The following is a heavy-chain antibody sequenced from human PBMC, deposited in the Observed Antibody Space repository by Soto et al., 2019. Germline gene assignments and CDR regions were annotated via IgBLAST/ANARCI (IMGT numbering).Heavy chain of an antibody. CDR3: ARVGALWFGEGGDY. V-gene: IGHV4-39*01. Sequence: QLQLQESGPGLVKPSETLSLTCTVSGGSISSSSYYWGWIRQPPGKGLEWIGCIYYSGSTYYNPSPRSRVTIAVDRSKNQFSLKLISVSAADTAVDYCARVGALWFGEGGDYWGQGTLVTVSS. CDR1: GGSISSSSYY. J-gene: IGHJ4*02. CDR2: IYYSGST. D-gene: IGHD3-10*01.